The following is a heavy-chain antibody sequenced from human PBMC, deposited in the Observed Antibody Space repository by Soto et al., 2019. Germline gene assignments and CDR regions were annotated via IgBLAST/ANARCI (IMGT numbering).Heavy chain of an antibody. CDR2: IKRDGSEK. Sequence: GGSLRLSCAASGFTFSTYWMSWVRQAPGKGLEWVANIKRDGSEKYYVDSVKGRFTISRDNAKKSLYLQMNSLRAEDTAAYYCARDRGDYDFWSGYSSALDIWGQGTMVTVSS. D-gene: IGHD3-3*01. J-gene: IGHJ3*02. CDR3: ARDRGDYDFWSGYSSALDI. CDR1: GFTFSTYW. V-gene: IGHV3-7*05.